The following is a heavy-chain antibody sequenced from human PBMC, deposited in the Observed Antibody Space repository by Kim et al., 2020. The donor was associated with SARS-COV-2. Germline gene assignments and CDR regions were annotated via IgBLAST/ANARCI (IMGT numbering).Heavy chain of an antibody. CDR3: ARDLPLSSSWYLDWFDP. Sequence: SETLSLTCTVSGGSISSSSYYWGWIRQPPGQGLEWIGSIYYSGSTYYNPSLKSRVTISVDTSKNQFSLKLSSVTAADTAVYYCARDLPLSSSWYLDWFDPWGQGTLVTVSS. D-gene: IGHD6-13*01. J-gene: IGHJ5*02. CDR1: GGSISSSSYY. V-gene: IGHV4-39*07. CDR2: IYYSGST.